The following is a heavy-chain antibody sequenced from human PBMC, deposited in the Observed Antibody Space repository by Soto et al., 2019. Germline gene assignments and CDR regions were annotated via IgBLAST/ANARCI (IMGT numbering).Heavy chain of an antibody. CDR1: GFTFSSYA. J-gene: IGHJ3*02. D-gene: IGHD3-9*01. Sequence: GGSLRLSCAASGFTFSSYAMSWVRQAPGKGLEWVSAISGSGGSTYYADSVKGRFTISRDNSKNTLYLQMNSLRAEDTAVYYCAKDNALDYDILTGYYLNNAFDIWGQGTMVTVSS. CDR3: AKDNALDYDILTGYYLNNAFDI. CDR2: ISGSGGST. V-gene: IGHV3-23*01.